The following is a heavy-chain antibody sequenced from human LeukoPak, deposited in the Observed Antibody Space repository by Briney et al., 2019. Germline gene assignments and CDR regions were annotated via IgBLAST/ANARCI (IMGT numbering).Heavy chain of an antibody. CDR2: ISGSGGST. V-gene: IGHV3-23*01. CDR3: AKRGVVIRVILVGFHKEAYYFDS. CDR1: GITLSNYG. D-gene: IGHD3-22*01. J-gene: IGHJ4*02. Sequence: GGSLRLSCRVSGITLSNYGMSWGRQARGKGREWVAGISGSGGSTNYADSVKGQFTISRDNPKNTLYLQMTSLRAEDTAVYFCAKRGVVIRVILVGFHKEAYYFDSWGQGALVTVSS.